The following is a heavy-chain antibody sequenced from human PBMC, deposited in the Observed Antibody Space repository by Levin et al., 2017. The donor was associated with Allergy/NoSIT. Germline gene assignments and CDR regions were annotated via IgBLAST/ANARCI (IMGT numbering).Heavy chain of an antibody. V-gene: IGHV4-31*03. J-gene: IGHJ4*02. CDR3: ARGYSSSWYKDY. Sequence: SETLSLTCTVSGGSISSGGYYWSWIRQHPGKGLEWIGYIYYSGSTYYNPSLKSRVTISVDTSKNQFSLKLSSVTAADTAVYYCARGYSSSWYKDYWGQGTLVTVSS. D-gene: IGHD6-13*01. CDR2: IYYSGST. CDR1: GGSISSGGYY.